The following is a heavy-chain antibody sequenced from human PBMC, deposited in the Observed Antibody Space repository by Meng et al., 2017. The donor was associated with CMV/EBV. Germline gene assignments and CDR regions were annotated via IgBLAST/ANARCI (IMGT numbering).Heavy chain of an antibody. D-gene: IGHD1-7*01. Sequence: SETLSLTCTVSGGSISSSSYYWGWIRQPPGKGLEWIGSIYYSGNTYYNPSLKSRVTISVDTSKNQFSLKLSSVTAADTAVYYCARLAAGTKEGYFDYWGQGTLVTVSS. CDR1: GGSISSSSYY. V-gene: IGHV4-39*01. J-gene: IGHJ4*02. CDR3: ARLAAGTKEGYFDY. CDR2: IYYSGNT.